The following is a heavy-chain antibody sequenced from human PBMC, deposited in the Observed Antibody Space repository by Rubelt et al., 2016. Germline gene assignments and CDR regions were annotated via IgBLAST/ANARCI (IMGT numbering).Heavy chain of an antibody. CDR2: ISAYNGNT. CDR3: ARDRIRIAARQGWYFDL. J-gene: IGHJ2*01. D-gene: IGHD6-6*01. CDR1: GYTFTSYG. Sequence: QVQLVQSGAEVKKPGASVKVSCKASGYTFTSYGISWVRQAPGQGLEWMGWISAYNGNTNYAQKLTGRVTRTTDASTSTAYMELRSLRSDDTAVYYCARDRIRIAARQGWYFDLWGRGTLVTVSS. V-gene: IGHV1-18*01.